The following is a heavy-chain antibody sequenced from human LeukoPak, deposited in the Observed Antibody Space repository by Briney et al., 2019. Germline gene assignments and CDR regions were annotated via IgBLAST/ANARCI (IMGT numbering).Heavy chain of an antibody. Sequence: SETLSLTCTVSGGSISSYYWSWIRQPAGKGLEWIGRIYTSGSTNYNPSLKSRVTMSVDTSKNQFSLKLSSVTAADTAVYYCARELCSGGSCYFDYWGQGTLVTVSS. D-gene: IGHD2-15*01. J-gene: IGHJ4*02. CDR1: GGSISSYY. CDR3: ARELCSGGSCYFDY. V-gene: IGHV4-4*07. CDR2: IYTSGST.